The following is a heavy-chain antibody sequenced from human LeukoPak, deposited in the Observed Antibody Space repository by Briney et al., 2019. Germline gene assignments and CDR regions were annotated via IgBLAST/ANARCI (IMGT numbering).Heavy chain of an antibody. V-gene: IGHV4-4*07. J-gene: IGHJ3*02. CDR1: GASISNYY. Sequence: ASETLSLTCSVSGASISNYYWSWIRQPAGKGLEWIGRISPSGSTNYNPSLKSRVTMLGDTSKNQFSLNLSSVTAADTAVYYCARGGSSGWTAHDAFDIWGQGTMVTVSS. CDR3: ARGGSSGWTAHDAFDI. D-gene: IGHD6-19*01. CDR2: ISPSGST.